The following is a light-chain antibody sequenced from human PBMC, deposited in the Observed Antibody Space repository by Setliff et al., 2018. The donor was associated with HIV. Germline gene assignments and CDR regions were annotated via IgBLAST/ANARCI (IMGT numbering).Light chain of an antibody. J-gene: IGLJ1*01. CDR3: CSYVSSNPHYV. CDR2: DVS. CDR1: ISDVGSYNL. Sequence: QSVLTQPASVSGSPGQSITISCTGTISDVGSYNLVSWYQQHPGKAPKLMNYDVSKRPSGVSNRFSGSKSGNTASLTISGLQAEDEADYFCCSYVSSNPHYVFGTGTNVTV. V-gene: IGLV2-23*02.